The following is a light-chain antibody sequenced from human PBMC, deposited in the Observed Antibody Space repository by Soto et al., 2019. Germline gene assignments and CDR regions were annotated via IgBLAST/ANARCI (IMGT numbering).Light chain of an antibody. CDR1: QNISSSY. Sequence: EFVLTQSPGTLSLSPGERATLSCRASQNISSSYLAWYQQKPGQAPRLLIYGASSRATGIPDRFSGSGSGTDFTLIINRLEPEDFAAYYCQQYGSSLITFGQGTRLEI. J-gene: IGKJ5*01. V-gene: IGKV3-20*01. CDR3: QQYGSSLIT. CDR2: GAS.